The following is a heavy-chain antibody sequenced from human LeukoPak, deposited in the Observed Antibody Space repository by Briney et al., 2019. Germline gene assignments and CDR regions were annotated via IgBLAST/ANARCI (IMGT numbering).Heavy chain of an antibody. CDR3: ARDPGDCSSTSCHYWYFDL. D-gene: IGHD2-2*01. Sequence: PGRSLRLSCAASGFTFSSYAMHWVRQAPGKGLEWVAVISYDGSNKYYADSVEGRFTISRDNSKNTLYLQMNSLRAEDTAVYYCARDPGDCSSTSCHYWYFDLWGRGTLVTVSS. J-gene: IGHJ2*01. CDR1: GFTFSSYA. CDR2: ISYDGSNK. V-gene: IGHV3-30*01.